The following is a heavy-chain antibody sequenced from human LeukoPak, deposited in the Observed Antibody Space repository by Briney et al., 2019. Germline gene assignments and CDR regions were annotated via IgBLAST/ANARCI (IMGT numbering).Heavy chain of an antibody. J-gene: IGHJ5*02. CDR2: INRNSET. Sequence: ASVKVSCKASGYTFTDYYFHWVRQAPGQGLEWIGWINRNSETKYAQKFQGRVTMTRDTSISTAYMDLRRLRSDDTAVYYCARERDSSGYSPLDPWGQGTLVTVSS. D-gene: IGHD3-22*01. V-gene: IGHV1-2*02. CDR3: ARERDSSGYSPLDP. CDR1: GYTFTDYY.